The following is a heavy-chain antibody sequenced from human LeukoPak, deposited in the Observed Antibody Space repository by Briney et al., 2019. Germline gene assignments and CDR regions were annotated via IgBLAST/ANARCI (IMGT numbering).Heavy chain of an antibody. CDR1: GFTFSSYW. Sequence: GGSLRLSCAASGFTFSSYWMHWVRQAPGKGLVWVSRINSDGSTTYADSVKGRFTISRDNAKNTLYLQMDGLRGEDTAVYYCARVPHGEGYFDSWGQGTLVTVSS. V-gene: IGHV3-74*03. J-gene: IGHJ4*02. CDR3: ARVPHGEGYFDS. CDR2: INSDGST.